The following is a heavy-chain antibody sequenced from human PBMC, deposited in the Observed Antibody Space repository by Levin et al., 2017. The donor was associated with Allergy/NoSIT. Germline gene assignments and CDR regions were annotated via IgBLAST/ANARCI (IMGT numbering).Heavy chain of an antibody. Sequence: GESLKISCAASGFTFSSYGMHWVRQAPGKGLEWVAVISYDGSNKYYADSVKGRFTISRDNSKNTLYLQMNSLRAEDTAVYYCAKDIFEHEYSSSDYWGQGTLVTVSS. CDR1: GFTFSSYG. J-gene: IGHJ4*02. V-gene: IGHV3-30*18. CDR3: AKDIFEHEYSSSDY. CDR2: ISYDGSNK. D-gene: IGHD6-13*01.